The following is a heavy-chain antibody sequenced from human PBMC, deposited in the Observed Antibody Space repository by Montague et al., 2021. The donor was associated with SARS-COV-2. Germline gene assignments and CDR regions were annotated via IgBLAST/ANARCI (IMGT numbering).Heavy chain of an antibody. Sequence: TLSLTCTVSSGSISSGGSIGSGGYYWSWIRQHPGKGLEWIGYIYYSGSTSYNPSLKSRVTISVDTSKNQFSLKLSSVTAADTAVYYCARDLGHRYVAGWFDPWGQGTLVTVSS. J-gene: IGHJ5*02. V-gene: IGHV4-31*03. CDR3: ARDLGHRYVAGWFDP. D-gene: IGHD5-18*01. CDR1: SGSISSGGSIGSGGYY. CDR2: IYYSGST.